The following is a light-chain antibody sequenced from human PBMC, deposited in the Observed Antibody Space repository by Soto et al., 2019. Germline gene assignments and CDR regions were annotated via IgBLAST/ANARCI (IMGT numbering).Light chain of an antibody. CDR1: SSDVGGYTY. V-gene: IGLV2-14*01. CDR3: TSYTSSSTPYV. J-gene: IGLJ1*01. Sequence: QSVLTQPASVSGSPGQSITLSCAGTSSDVGGYTYVSWYQQRPGKAPKLMIYDVSNRPSGVSNRFSGSKSGNTASLTISGLQAEDEADYYCTSYTSSSTPYVFGGGTKVTVL. CDR2: DVS.